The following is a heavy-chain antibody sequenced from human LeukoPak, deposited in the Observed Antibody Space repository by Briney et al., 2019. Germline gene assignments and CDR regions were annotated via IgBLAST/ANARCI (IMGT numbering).Heavy chain of an antibody. Sequence: PGGSLRLSCAASGFTFSSYAMSWVRQAPGKGLEWVSTISGCGGSTYYADSVKGRFTISRDNSKNTLYLQMNSLRAEDTAVYYCAKRYSSSWYYFDYWGQGTLVTVSS. CDR1: GFTFSSYA. J-gene: IGHJ4*02. CDR2: ISGCGGST. V-gene: IGHV3-23*01. D-gene: IGHD6-13*01. CDR3: AKRYSSSWYYFDY.